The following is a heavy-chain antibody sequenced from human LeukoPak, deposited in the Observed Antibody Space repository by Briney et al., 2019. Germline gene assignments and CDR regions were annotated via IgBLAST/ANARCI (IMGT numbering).Heavy chain of an antibody. CDR1: GGSISSGVYY. V-gene: IGHV4-31*03. CDR2: IYYSGST. CDR3: ARMGYYYDSSGYYPIPDY. Sequence: SETLSLTCTVSGGSISSGVYYWSWIRQHPGKCRGWIGYIYYSGSTYYNPSHKSRLTISVDTSKIQFSLKLSSVTAADTAVYYCARMGYYYDSSGYYPIPDYWGQGTLVTVSS. D-gene: IGHD3-22*01. J-gene: IGHJ4*02.